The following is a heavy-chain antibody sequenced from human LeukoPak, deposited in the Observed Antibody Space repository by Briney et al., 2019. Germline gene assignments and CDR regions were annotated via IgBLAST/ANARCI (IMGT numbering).Heavy chain of an antibody. CDR2: IYYSGST. D-gene: IGHD3-22*01. CDR3: AGTYYYDSSGYSGRGYYYYYYMDV. Sequence: SETLSLTCTVSGGSISSYYWSWIRQPPGKGLEWIGYIYYSGSTNYNPSLKSRVTMSVDTSKNQFSLKLSSVTAADTAVYYCAGTYYYDSSGYSGRGYYYYYYMDVWGKGTTVTISS. J-gene: IGHJ6*03. V-gene: IGHV4-59*12. CDR1: GGSISSYY.